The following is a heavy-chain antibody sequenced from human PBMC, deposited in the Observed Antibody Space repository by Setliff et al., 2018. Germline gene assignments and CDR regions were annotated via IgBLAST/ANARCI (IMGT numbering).Heavy chain of an antibody. D-gene: IGHD2-15*01. CDR2: IYDSGSN. CDR3: GRGFSRIEGWGNWFDP. V-gene: IGHV4-39*01. Sequence: SETLSLTCAVSGGSVSNSGFFWGWLRQAPGKGLEWIGNIYDSGSNNYNASLKSRLIITRDTSKNQISLKLTSVTAADTAVYYCGRGFSRIEGWGNWFDPWGQGILVTVSS. CDR1: GGSVSNSGFF. J-gene: IGHJ5*02.